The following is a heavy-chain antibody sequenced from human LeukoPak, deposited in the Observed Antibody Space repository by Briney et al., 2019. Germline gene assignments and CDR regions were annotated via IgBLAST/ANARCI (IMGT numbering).Heavy chain of an antibody. J-gene: IGHJ4*02. CDR2: ISSSSNNI. V-gene: IGHV3-21*01. CDR1: GFTFSTYT. Sequence: GXSLRLSCAASGFTFSTYTMNWVRQAPGKGLEWVSSISSSSNNINYADSVKGRFTISRDNAMNSVHLQMNSLRVEDTAVYYCARGYQRPDYWGQGTLITVSS. D-gene: IGHD2-2*01. CDR3: ARGYQRPDY.